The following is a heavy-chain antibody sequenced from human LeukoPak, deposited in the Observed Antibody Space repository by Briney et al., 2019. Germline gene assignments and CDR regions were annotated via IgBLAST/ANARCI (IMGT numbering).Heavy chain of an antibody. J-gene: IGHJ3*02. Sequence: SETLSLTCAVYGGSFSGYYWSWVRQPPGKGLEWIGEINHSGSTNYNPSLKSRVTISVDTSKNQFSLKLSSVTAADTAVYYCARLSQIVAFDIWGQGTMVTVSS. CDR2: INHSGST. D-gene: IGHD6-6*01. CDR1: GGSFSGYY. V-gene: IGHV4-34*01. CDR3: ARLSQIVAFDI.